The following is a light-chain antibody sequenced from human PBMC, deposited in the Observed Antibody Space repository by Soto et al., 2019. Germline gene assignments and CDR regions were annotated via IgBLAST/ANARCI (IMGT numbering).Light chain of an antibody. J-gene: IGKJ3*01. V-gene: IGKV1-17*01. Sequence: DILMTQSPSSLSASVGDRVTITCRASQSISKDLYWYQQKPGQAPKLLIYGASTMPGGIPSRFSGSGSGTEFTLTISSLQPEDFATYYCQQYNNSPPFTFGQGTKVDI. CDR2: GAS. CDR3: QQYNNSPPFT. CDR1: QSISKD.